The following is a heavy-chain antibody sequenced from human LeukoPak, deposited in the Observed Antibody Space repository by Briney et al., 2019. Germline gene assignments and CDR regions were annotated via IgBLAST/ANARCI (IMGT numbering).Heavy chain of an antibody. CDR1: GYTFTDYY. Sequence: ASVKVSCKASGYTFTDYYIHRVRQAPGQGLECMGWINPKSGGTNFAQKFQGRVTMTRDTSISTAYMELSTLRSDDTAVYYCARDSSNKPFDYWGQGTLVTVSS. J-gene: IGHJ4*02. D-gene: IGHD6-13*01. CDR3: ARDSSNKPFDY. V-gene: IGHV1-2*02. CDR2: INPKSGGT.